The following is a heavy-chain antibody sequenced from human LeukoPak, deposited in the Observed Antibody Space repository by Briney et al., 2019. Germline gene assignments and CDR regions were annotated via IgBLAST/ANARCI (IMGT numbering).Heavy chain of an antibody. J-gene: IGHJ4*02. CDR1: GGTFSSYA. D-gene: IGHD3-22*01. CDR3: ARDKYYYDSSGYYPLDDY. Sequence: SVKVSCKASGGTFSSYAISWVRQAPGQGLEWMGRIIPIFGTANYAQKFQGRVTITTDESTSTASMELSSLRSEDTAVYYCARDKYYYDSSGYYPLDDYWGQGTMVTVSS. V-gene: IGHV1-69*05. CDR2: IIPIFGTA.